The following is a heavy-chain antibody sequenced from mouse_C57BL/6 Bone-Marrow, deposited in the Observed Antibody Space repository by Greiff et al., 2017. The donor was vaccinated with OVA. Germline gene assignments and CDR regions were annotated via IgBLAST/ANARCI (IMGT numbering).Heavy chain of an antibody. CDR3: ASGDYGNFYFDY. D-gene: IGHD2-1*01. CDR1: GYTFTSYG. J-gene: IGHJ2*01. Sequence: VQLQQSGAELARPGASVKLSCKASGYTFTSYGISWVKQRTGQGLEWIGEIYPRSGNTYYNEKFKGKATLTADKSSSTAYMELRSLTSEDSAVYFCASGDYGNFYFDYWGQGTTLTVSS. V-gene: IGHV1-81*01. CDR2: IYPRSGNT.